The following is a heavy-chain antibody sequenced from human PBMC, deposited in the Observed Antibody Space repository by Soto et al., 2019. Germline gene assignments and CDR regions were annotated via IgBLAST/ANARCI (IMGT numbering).Heavy chain of an antibody. CDR3: ARRGYGSRWPNVYMDV. D-gene: IGHD6-13*01. CDR1: GFTFSNYE. V-gene: IGHV3-64*01. J-gene: IGHJ6*03. CDR2: ISNNGAHT. Sequence: EAQLVESGGGLVQPGGSLRLSCAASGFTFSNYEMHWVRQAPGKGLEYVSGISNNGAHTDYAKSVKARFTISRANSENTLYLQMGSLRAEDMALYYCARRGYGSRWPNVYMDVWGKGTTVTVSS.